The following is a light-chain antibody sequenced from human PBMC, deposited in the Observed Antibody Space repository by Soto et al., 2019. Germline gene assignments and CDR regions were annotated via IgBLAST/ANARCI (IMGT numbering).Light chain of an antibody. CDR3: AAWDDSLRAAV. J-gene: IGLJ2*01. CDR1: GSNIGTHA. V-gene: IGLV1-44*01. Sequence: QLVLTQSPSESATPGQRVTISCSGSGSNIGTHAVNWYQQVPGTAPTLLIFRNHQRPSGVPDRFSGSKSGTSASLAISGPQSEDEADYYCAAWDDSLRAAVFGGGTKVTVL. CDR2: RNH.